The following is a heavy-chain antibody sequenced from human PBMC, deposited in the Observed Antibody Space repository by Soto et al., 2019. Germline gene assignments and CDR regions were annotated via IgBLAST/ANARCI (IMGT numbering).Heavy chain of an antibody. CDR2: IYSGGST. J-gene: IGHJ6*02. CDR1: GFTVSSNY. CDR3: ARVSYYYYGMDV. V-gene: IGHV3-66*01. Sequence: GGSLRLSCAASGFTVSSNYMSWVRQAPGKGLEWVSVIYSGGSTYYADSVKGRFTISRDNSKNTLYLQMNSLRAEDTAVYYCARVSYYYYGMDVWGQGTTVTVSS.